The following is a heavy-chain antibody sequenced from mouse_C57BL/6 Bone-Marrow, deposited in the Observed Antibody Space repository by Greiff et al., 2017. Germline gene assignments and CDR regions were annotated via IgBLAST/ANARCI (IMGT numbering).Heavy chain of an antibody. V-gene: IGHV1-69*01. CDR2: IDPSDSYT. J-gene: IGHJ1*03. D-gene: IGHD1-1*01. Sequence: QVQLQQPGAELVMPGASVKLSCKASGYTFTSYWMHWVKQRPGQGLEWIGEIDPSDSYTNYNQKVKGKSTLTVDKSSSTAYMQLSSLTSEDSAVYYCARRGRTTVEAHCDVWGKGTTVTVSS. CDR1: GYTFTSYW. CDR3: ARRGRTTVEAHCDV.